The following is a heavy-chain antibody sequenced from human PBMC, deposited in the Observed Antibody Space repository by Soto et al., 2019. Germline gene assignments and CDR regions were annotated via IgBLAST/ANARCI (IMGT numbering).Heavy chain of an antibody. CDR1: GDSISSSSDY. Sequence: QPQLQESGPGLVKPSETLSLTCTVSGDSISSSSDYWGWIRQPPGKGLEWIGNVYLSGSTYYNPSPKDRVTISVDTSKNQFSLKLTSVTAADTALYYCARRVAVDHYYFDYWGQGTLVTVSS. J-gene: IGHJ4*02. D-gene: IGHD6-19*01. V-gene: IGHV4-39*01. CDR2: VYLSGST. CDR3: ARRVAVDHYYFDY.